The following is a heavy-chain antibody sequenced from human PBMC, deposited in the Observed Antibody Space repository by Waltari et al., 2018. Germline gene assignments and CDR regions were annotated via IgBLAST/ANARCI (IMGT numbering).Heavy chain of an antibody. Sequence: EVQLLESGGGLVQPGGSLRLSCAASGLPFSSYAMRWVRQAPGKGLEWGSAISGSGGSTYYADSVKGRFTISRDNSKNTLYLQMNSLRAEDTAVYYCAKDLSSSWSYFDYWGQGTLVTVSS. D-gene: IGHD6-13*01. CDR2: ISGSGGST. V-gene: IGHV3-23*01. CDR1: GLPFSSYA. CDR3: AKDLSSSWSYFDY. J-gene: IGHJ4*02.